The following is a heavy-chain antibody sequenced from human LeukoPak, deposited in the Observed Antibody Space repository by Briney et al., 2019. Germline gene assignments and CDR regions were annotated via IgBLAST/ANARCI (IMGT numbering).Heavy chain of an antibody. V-gene: IGHV3-21*01. J-gene: IGHJ4*02. CDR1: GFTFSIYT. CDR3: ARDLAWGGY. CDR2: ITSSSSSM. D-gene: IGHD7-27*01. Sequence: GGSLRLSCVASGFTFSIYTMSWVRQAPGKGLEWVSSITSSSSSMYSADSVKGRLTISRDNAKNSLYLQMNSLRAEDTAVYYCARDLAWGGYWGQGTLVTVSP.